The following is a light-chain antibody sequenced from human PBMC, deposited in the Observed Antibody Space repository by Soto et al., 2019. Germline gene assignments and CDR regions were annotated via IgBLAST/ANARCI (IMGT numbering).Light chain of an antibody. V-gene: IGKV2-28*01. Sequence: DIVMTQSPLSLPVTPGEPASISCRSSQSLLHSNVYNYLNWYLQKPGQSPQLLIYFGSNLASVVPDRFSGSGSVTDFTLNMSRGGAEDVGVYYCMQARQTPPTSGPGTKVDIK. CDR2: FGS. CDR3: MQARQTPPT. CDR1: QSLLHSNVYNY. J-gene: IGKJ3*01.